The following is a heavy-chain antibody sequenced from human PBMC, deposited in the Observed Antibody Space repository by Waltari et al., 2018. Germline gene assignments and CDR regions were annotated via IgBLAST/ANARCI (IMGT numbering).Heavy chain of an antibody. J-gene: IGHJ6*03. CDR1: GGTFSGNT. CDR3: ATGYTTSWYMGGKRNYYYSYMDV. CDR2: IIPIFGTA. Sequence: QVQLVQSGAEVKKPGSSVKVSCKASGGTFSGNTNNWVRQARGQGLEWMGGIIPIFGTANSAQKFQGRVTITADESTSTAYMELSSLRSEDTAVYYCATGYTTSWYMGGKRNYYYSYMDVWGKGTTVTVSS. D-gene: IGHD6-13*01. V-gene: IGHV1-69*01.